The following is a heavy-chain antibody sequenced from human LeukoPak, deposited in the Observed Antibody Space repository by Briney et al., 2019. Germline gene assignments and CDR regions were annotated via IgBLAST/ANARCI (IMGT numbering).Heavy chain of an antibody. J-gene: IGHJ4*02. Sequence: ASVKVSCKASGYTFTGYYMHWVRQAPGQGLEWMGRINPNSGGTNYAQKFQGRVTMTRDTSISTAYMELSGLRSDDTAVYYCARDSPGDDYVWGSYRYYFDYWGQGTLVTVSS. D-gene: IGHD3-16*01. CDR3: ARDSPGDDYVWGSYRYYFDY. CDR2: INPNSGGT. V-gene: IGHV1-2*06. CDR1: GYTFTGYY.